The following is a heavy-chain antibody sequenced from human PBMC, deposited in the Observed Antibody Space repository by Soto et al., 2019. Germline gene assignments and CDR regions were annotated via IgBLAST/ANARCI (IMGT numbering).Heavy chain of an antibody. J-gene: IGHJ5*02. CDR2: IYHSGST. V-gene: IGHV4-30-4*01. CDR1: GDSISSVDHY. CDR3: ARLRWETENNWFDP. Sequence: KTSETLSLTCTVSGDSISSVDHYWSWSRKPPGKGLEWMGYIYHSGSTHYNPSLNSRLTISIDTSTNRFSLNRTSVTAADTAVYFCARLRWETENNWFDPWGQGALVTVSS. D-gene: IGHD1-26*01.